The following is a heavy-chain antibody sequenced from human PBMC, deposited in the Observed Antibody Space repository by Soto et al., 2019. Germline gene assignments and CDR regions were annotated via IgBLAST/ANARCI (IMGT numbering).Heavy chain of an antibody. D-gene: IGHD3-10*01. CDR2: FRSGGDDGTT. CDR3: AKKVNSGPGSQYFDY. J-gene: IGHJ4*02. CDR1: GFTFSSYS. V-gene: IGHV3-23*01. Sequence: PLGGSLRLSCAASGFTFSSYSMSWVRQAPGKGLEWVSGFRSGGDDGTTYYADSVKGRFTISRDNSKNTLFLQMDSLRAEDTAIYYCAKKVNSGPGSQYFDYWGQGTLVTVS.